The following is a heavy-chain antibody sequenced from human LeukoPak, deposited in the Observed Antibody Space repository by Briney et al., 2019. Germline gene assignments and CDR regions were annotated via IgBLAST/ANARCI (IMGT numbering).Heavy chain of an antibody. CDR2: ISSSSNTV. V-gene: IGHV3-11*04. Sequence: GGSLRLSCAASGLTFSDYYMSWIRQAPGKGLEWLSYISSSSNTVYYADSVKGRFTISRDNAKNSLYLQMNSLRAEDTAVYYCAREGDVAYYYMDVWGKGTTVTVSS. CDR3: AREGDVAYYYMDV. D-gene: IGHD3-10*01. CDR1: GLTFSDYY. J-gene: IGHJ6*03.